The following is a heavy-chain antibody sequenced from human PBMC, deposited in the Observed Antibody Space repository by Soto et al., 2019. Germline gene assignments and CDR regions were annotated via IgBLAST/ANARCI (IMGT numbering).Heavy chain of an antibody. CDR2: IYHSGYT. Sequence: SETLSLTCAVYGGSFSGYYWSWIRQHPGKGLEWIAYIYHSGYTFYNPSLKSRVTMSVDTSKNQFSLKLRSVTAADTAVYYCAKWEGLGSDYYYYAMDVWGQGTTVTVSS. V-gene: IGHV4-34*09. CDR1: GGSFSGYY. CDR3: AKWEGLGSDYYYYAMDV. D-gene: IGHD1-26*01. J-gene: IGHJ6*02.